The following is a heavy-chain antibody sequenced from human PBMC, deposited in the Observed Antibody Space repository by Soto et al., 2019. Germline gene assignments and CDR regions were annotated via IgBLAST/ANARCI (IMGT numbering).Heavy chain of an antibody. J-gene: IGHJ6*03. V-gene: IGHV3-21*01. D-gene: IGHD3-9*01. CDR3: ARLPVGGYYDILTGYGYYMDG. CDR1: GFTFSSYS. CDR2: ISSSSSYI. Sequence: GGSLRLSCAASGFTFSSYSMNWVRQAPGKGLEWVSSISSSSSYIYYADSVKGRFTISRDNAKNSLYLQMNSLRAEDTAVYYCARLPVGGYYDILTGYGYYMDGWGKGTTVTVSS.